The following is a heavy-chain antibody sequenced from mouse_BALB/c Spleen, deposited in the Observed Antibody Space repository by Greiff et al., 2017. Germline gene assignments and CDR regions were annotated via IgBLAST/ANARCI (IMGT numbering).Heavy chain of an antibody. V-gene: IGHV1S137*01. J-gene: IGHJ4*01. Sequence: VQLQESGAELVRPGVSVKISCKGSGYTFTDYAMHWVKQSHAKSLEWIGVISTYYGDASYNQKFKGKATMTVDKSSSTAYMELARLTSEDSAIYYCARGDGSTLYAMDYWGQGTSVTVSS. CDR2: ISTYYGDA. CDR3: ARGDGSTLYAMDY. D-gene: IGHD1-1*01. CDR1: GYTFTDYA.